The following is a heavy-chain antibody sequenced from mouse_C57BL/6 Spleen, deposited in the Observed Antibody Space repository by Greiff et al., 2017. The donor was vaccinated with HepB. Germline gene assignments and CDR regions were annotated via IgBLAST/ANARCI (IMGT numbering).Heavy chain of an antibody. D-gene: IGHD4-1*01. CDR1: GYTFTSYW. V-gene: IGHV1-64*01. Sequence: VQLQQPGAELVKPGASVKLSCKASGYTFTSYWMHWVKQRPGQGLEWIGMIHPNSGSTNYNEKFKSKATLTVDKSSSTAYMQLSSLTSADSAVYYCARRGTGENFDYWGQGTTLTVSS. CDR3: ARRGTGENFDY. J-gene: IGHJ2*01. CDR2: IHPNSGST.